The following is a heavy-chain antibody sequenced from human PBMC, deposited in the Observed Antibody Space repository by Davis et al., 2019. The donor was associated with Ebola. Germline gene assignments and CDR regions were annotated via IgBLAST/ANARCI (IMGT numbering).Heavy chain of an antibody. V-gene: IGHV2-5*02. Sequence: QTLSLTCTFSGFSLNTRGVGVGWIRQPPGKALEWLALIYWDDDKRYSPSVESRVTITKDSSKNQVVLTMTNVDPVDTSTYYCAHAELTDNYYYFFMDVWGQGTTVTVSS. CDR1: GFSLNTRGVG. CDR3: AHAELTDNYYYFFMDV. J-gene: IGHJ6*02. D-gene: IGHD1-14*01. CDR2: IYWDDDK.